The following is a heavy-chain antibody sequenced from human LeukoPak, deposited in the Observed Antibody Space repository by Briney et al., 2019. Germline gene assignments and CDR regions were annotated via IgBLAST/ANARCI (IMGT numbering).Heavy chain of an antibody. CDR3: ARTRGWYQYYFDY. CDR2: INHSGST. D-gene: IGHD6-19*01. Sequence: PSETLSLTCTVSGGSISGYYWSWIRQPPGKGLEWIGEINHSGSTNYNPSLKSRVTISVDTSKNQFSLKLSSVTAADTAVYYCARTRGWYQYYFDYWGQGTLVTVSS. J-gene: IGHJ4*02. V-gene: IGHV4-34*01. CDR1: GGSISGYY.